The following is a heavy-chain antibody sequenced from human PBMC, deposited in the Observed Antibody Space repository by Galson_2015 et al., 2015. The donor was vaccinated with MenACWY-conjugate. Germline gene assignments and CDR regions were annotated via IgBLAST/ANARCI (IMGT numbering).Heavy chain of an antibody. D-gene: IGHD6-13*01. CDR2: ISSTGGST. CDR3: VKDQARAIAAAGTCFDI. V-gene: IGHV3-64D*06. CDR1: GFTFSTYA. Sequence: SLRLSCAASGFTFSTYAMHWVRQAPGKGLEYVSGISSTGGSTYFADSVKGRFATSRDNSKNTLYLQMSSLRAEDTAVYYCVKDQARAIAAAGTCFDIWGQGTMVTVSS. J-gene: IGHJ3*02.